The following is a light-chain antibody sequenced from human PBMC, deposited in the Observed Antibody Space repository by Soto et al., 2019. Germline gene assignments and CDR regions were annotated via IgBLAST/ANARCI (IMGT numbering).Light chain of an antibody. CDR1: SSDVGSNNL. J-gene: IGLJ2*01. V-gene: IGLV2-23*01. Sequence: QSALTQPASVSGSPGQSITLSCTGSSSDVGSNNLVSWYQQHPGKAPQFMIYEGSKRPPGISNRFSGSKSGNTASLTISGLQAEDEADYYCCSYAGTTSFVFGGGTKLTVL. CDR3: CSYAGTTSFV. CDR2: EGS.